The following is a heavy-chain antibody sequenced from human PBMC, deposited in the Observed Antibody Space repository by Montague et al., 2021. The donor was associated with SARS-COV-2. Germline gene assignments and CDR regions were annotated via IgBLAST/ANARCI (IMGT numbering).Heavy chain of an antibody. J-gene: IGHJ6*02. Sequence: CAISGDSVSSNSAAWNWIRQSPSRGLEWLGRTYYRSKWYNDYALSVKSRITINPDTSKNQFSLQLNSVTAADMAVYYCARDAHIGSTWPFSGYGMDVWGQGTTVTVSS. D-gene: IGHD6-13*01. CDR1: GDSVSSNSAA. CDR3: ARDAHIGSTWPFSGYGMDV. V-gene: IGHV6-1*01. CDR2: TYYRSKWYN.